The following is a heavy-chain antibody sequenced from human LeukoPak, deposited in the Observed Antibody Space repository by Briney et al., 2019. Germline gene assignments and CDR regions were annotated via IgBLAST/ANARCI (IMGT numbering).Heavy chain of an antibody. CDR2: IYYSGST. J-gene: IGHJ6*02. CDR1: GGSISGYY. V-gene: IGHV4-30-4*01. Sequence: SETLSLTCTVSGGSISGYYGSWIRQPPGKGLEWIGYIYYSGSTYYNPSLKSRVTISVDTSKNQFSLKLSSVTAADAAVYYCARINYYYYGMDVWGQGTTVTVSS. CDR3: ARINYYYYGMDV.